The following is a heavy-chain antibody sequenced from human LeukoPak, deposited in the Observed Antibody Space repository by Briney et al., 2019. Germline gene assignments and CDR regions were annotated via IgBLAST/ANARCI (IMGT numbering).Heavy chain of an antibody. J-gene: IGHJ4*02. D-gene: IGHD2-15*01. CDR3: ARDIGYCTGGNCYSYFDY. V-gene: IGHV3-33*01. Sequence: PGGSLRLSCAASGISFSSSGMQWVRQAPGKGLEWVAVIWSDGSRKYYADSVKGRFTISRDNSKNTLYLQMDSLTAEDTAVYYCARDIGYCTGGNCYSYFDYCGQGTLVSVSS. CDR1: GISFSSSG. CDR2: IWSDGSRK.